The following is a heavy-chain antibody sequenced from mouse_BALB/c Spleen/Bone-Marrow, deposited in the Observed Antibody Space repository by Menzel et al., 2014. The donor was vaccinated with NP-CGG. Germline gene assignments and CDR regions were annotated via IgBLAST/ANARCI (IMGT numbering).Heavy chain of an antibody. Sequence: LQQSGSELVRPGASVKLSCKASGYTFTSYWMHWVKQKPGQGLEWIRNIYPGSCSTNYDEKFKSKATLTVDTSSSTAYMQLSSLTSEDSAVYYCTREVRRYAMDYWGQGTSGTVSS. D-gene: IGHD2-14*01. V-gene: IGHV1S22*01. CDR3: TREVRRYAMDY. CDR2: IYPGSCST. CDR1: GYTFTSYW. J-gene: IGHJ4*01.